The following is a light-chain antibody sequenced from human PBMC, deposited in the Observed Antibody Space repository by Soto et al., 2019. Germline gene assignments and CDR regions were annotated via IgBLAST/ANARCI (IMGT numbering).Light chain of an antibody. CDR1: QSVSSY. V-gene: IGKV3-11*01. Sequence: EFVLTQSPATLSLSPWERATLSCRASQSVSSYLAWYQQKPGQAPRLLIYDVSNRATGIPARFSGSGSGTDFTLTISSLEPEDFAVYYCQQRGTFGGGTKVDIK. CDR2: DVS. CDR3: QQRGT. J-gene: IGKJ4*01.